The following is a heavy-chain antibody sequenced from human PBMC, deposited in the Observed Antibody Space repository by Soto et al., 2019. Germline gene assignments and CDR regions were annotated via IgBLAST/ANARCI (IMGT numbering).Heavy chain of an antibody. CDR2: IDPSDSQT. V-gene: IGHV5-10-1*01. D-gene: IGHD3-22*01. J-gene: IGHJ4*02. Sequence: GESLKISCKRSGYSFAGYWITWVRQKPGKGLEWMGRIDPSDSQTYYSPSFRGHVTISVTKSITTVFLQWSSLRASDTAMYYCARQIYDSDTGPNFQYYFDSWGQGTPVTVLL. CDR3: ARQIYDSDTGPNFQYYFDS. CDR1: GYSFAGYW.